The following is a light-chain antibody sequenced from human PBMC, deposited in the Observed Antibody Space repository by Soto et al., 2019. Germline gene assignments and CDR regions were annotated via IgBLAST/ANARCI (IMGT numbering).Light chain of an antibody. Sequence: DIQLTQSPSFLSASVGDRVTITCRASQDISSHLAWYQQKPGKAPNLLIYAASTLQSGVPSRFSGSGSGTEFTLTVSSLQPEDFATYYCQQLNSYPRTFGQGTKVEIK. CDR3: QQLNSYPRT. J-gene: IGKJ1*01. V-gene: IGKV1-9*01. CDR2: AAS. CDR1: QDISSH.